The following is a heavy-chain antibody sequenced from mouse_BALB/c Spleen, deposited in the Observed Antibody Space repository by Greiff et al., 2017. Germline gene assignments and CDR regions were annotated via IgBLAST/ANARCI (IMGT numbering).Heavy chain of an antibody. V-gene: IGHV2-9*02. CDR3: ARARYGNYDFDV. CDR1: GFSLTTYG. CDR2: IWAGGST. D-gene: IGHD2-1*01. Sequence: LVAPSQSLSITCTVSGFSLTTYGVHWVRQPPGKGLEWLGIIWAGGSTNYNSALMSRLRISRDSSKSQIFLKMNSLQTDDTGIYYCARARYGNYDFDVWGAGTTVTVSS. J-gene: IGHJ1*01.